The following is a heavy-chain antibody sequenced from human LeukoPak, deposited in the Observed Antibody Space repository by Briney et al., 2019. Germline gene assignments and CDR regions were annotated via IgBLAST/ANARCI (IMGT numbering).Heavy chain of an antibody. CDR1: GGSFSGYY. CDR2: ISSSGSTI. D-gene: IGHD1-14*01. V-gene: IGHV3-11*04. J-gene: IGHJ4*02. CDR3: ASLNPTPARFDY. Sequence: LSLTCAVYGGSFSGYYWSWIRQPPGKGLEWVSYISSSGSTIYYADSVKGRFTISRDNAKNSLYLQMNSLRAEDTAVYYCASLNPTPARFDYWGQGTLVTVSS.